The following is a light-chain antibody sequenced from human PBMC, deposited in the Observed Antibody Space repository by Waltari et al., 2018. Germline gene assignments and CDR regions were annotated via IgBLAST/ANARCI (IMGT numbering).Light chain of an antibody. J-gene: IGLJ1*01. CDR3: CSYAGLGIYV. V-gene: IGLV2-23*02. CDR2: EVT. Sequence: QSGLTQPASVSGSPGQSITMSCTGTSSDVGNYDLVSWYQQYPGKAPKLMVYEVTRRSAGVSERCSGSKSGNTASLTIYGLQSEDEADYYCCSYAGLGIYVFGTGTKVTVL. CDR1: SSDVGNYDL.